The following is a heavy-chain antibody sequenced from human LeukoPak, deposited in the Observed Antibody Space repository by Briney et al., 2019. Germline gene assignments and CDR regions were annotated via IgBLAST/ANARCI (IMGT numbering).Heavy chain of an antibody. V-gene: IGHV1-69*13. CDR1: GGTFSSYA. Sequence: SVKVSCKASGGTFSSYAISWVRQAPGQGLEWMGGIIPIFGTANYAQKFQGRVTITADESTSTAYMELSSLRSENTAVYYCARDRSIAARPGSHYYGMDVWGQGTTVTVSS. CDR3: ARDRSIAARPGSHYYGMDV. J-gene: IGHJ6*02. D-gene: IGHD6-6*01. CDR2: IIPIFGTA.